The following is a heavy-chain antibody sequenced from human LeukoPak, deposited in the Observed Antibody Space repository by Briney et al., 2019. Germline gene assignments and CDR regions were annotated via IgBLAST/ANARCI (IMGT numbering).Heavy chain of an antibody. J-gene: IGHJ4*02. CDR3: ARGRDKPPVLYYFDY. Sequence: SETLSLTCTVSGGSISSYYWGWIRQPPGKGLGWIGSIYYSGSTYYNPSLKSRVTISVDTSKNQFSLKLSSVTAADTAVYYCARGRDKPPVLYYFDYWGQGTLVTVSS. CDR2: IYYSGST. V-gene: IGHV4-39*07. D-gene: IGHD5-24*01. CDR1: GGSISSYY.